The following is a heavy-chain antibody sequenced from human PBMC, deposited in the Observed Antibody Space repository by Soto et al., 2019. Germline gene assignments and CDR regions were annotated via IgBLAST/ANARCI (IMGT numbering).Heavy chain of an antibody. CDR1: GFTFSSYG. D-gene: IGHD6-13*01. CDR2: IWYDGSNK. V-gene: IGHV3-33*01. CDR3: ARDLAAAGTPNYYYYYGMDV. Sequence: QVQLVESGGGVVQPGRSLRLSCAASGFTFSSYGMHWVRQAPGKGLEWVAVIWYDGSNKYYADSVKGRFTISRDNSKTTLYLQMNSLRAEDTAVYYCARDLAAAGTPNYYYYYGMDVWGQGTTVTVSS. J-gene: IGHJ6*02.